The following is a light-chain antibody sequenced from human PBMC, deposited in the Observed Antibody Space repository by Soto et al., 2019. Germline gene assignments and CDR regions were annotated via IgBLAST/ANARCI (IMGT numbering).Light chain of an antibody. J-gene: IGKJ3*01. CDR2: DAS. Sequence: DLQLTQSPSSLSASVGDRVTITCRASQDISNELTWFQQKPGKAPKSLIYDASSLQSGAPSKFSGSGSGTDFTLTISSLKPEDFATYYCQQYKAYPYTFGPGTKVDIK. CDR1: QDISNE. V-gene: IGKV1-16*02. CDR3: QQYKAYPYT.